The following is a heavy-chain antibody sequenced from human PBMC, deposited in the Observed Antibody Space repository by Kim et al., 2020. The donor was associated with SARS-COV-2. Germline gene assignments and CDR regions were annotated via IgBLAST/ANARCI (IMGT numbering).Heavy chain of an antibody. CDR2: VSFDGNYK. CDR1: GSTFHGFA. J-gene: IGHJ4*02. Sequence: GGSLRLSCAGSGSTFHGFAVNWARQAPGKGLEWVSTVSFDGNYKYYADSVEGRFTISRDNSKNMVYLQMNSLGSEDTAVYFCARGSDFDSWGQGTLVIVTS. CDR3: ARGSDFDS. V-gene: IGHV3-30*04.